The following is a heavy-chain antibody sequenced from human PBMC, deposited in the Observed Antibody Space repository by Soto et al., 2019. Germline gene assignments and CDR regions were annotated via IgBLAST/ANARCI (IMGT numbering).Heavy chain of an antibody. J-gene: IGHJ4*02. CDR2: VNPSGGHT. Sequence: QVQLVQSGAEVKKPGASVKVSCKASGDTFTDYYIHWMRQAPGQGLEWMGTVNPSGGHTTYAQHFPGRMTMTRDTSTSTLYMELTSLTSEDTAVYYCARGGHVVVVTAALDYWGQGTLVTVSS. D-gene: IGHD2-21*02. CDR1: GDTFTDYY. CDR3: ARGGHVVVVTAALDY. V-gene: IGHV1-46*01.